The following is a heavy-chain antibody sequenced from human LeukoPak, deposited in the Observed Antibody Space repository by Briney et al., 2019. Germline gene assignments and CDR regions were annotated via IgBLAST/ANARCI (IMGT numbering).Heavy chain of an antibody. CDR2: ISYDRSNK. CDR1: GFTFSSYA. D-gene: IGHD1-26*01. J-gene: IGHJ4*02. Sequence: GGSLRLSCAASGFTFSSYAMHWVRQAPGKGLEWVAVISYDRSNKYYADSVKGRFTISRDNSKNTLYLQMNRLRAEDTAVYYCARDRSGSYRDYWGQGTLVTVSS. CDR3: ARDRSGSYRDY. V-gene: IGHV3-30*04.